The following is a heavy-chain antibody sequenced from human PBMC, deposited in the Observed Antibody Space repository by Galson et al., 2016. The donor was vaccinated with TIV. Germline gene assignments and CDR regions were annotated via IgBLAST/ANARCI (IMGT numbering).Heavy chain of an antibody. CDR2: INSDGSST. D-gene: IGHD5-18*01. CDR1: GFTFSSYW. Sequence: LRLSCAASGFTFSSYWMHWVRQAPGKGLVWVSHINSDGSSTSYADSVKGRFTISRDNAKNTLYLQMNSLRVEDTAVYYCARDPWGTTRVTGGMDGWGQGTTVTVSS. V-gene: IGHV3-74*01. CDR3: ARDPWGTTRVTGGMDG. J-gene: IGHJ6*02.